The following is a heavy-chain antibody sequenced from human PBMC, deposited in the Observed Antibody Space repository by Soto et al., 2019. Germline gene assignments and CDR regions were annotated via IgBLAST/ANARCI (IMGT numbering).Heavy chain of an antibody. Sequence: ASVKVSCKASGYTFAKFGISWLRQAPGQRPEWMGWISSLHGNTNLAQKFQARVTMTTDTSTSTAYMELRSLRSDDTAVYYCARCPQYNSGWYVGSPGYFDYWGQGTLVTVSS. D-gene: IGHD6-19*01. J-gene: IGHJ4*02. CDR1: GYTFAKFG. V-gene: IGHV1-18*01. CDR3: ARCPQYNSGWYVGSPGYFDY. CDR2: ISSLHGNT.